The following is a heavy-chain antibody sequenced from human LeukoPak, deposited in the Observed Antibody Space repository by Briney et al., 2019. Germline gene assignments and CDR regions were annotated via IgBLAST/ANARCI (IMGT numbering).Heavy chain of an antibody. CDR1: GFTFSSYW. D-gene: IGHD6-13*01. J-gene: IGHJ4*02. CDR3: AKDIAAAGTDYFDY. V-gene: IGHV3-7*03. Sequence: GGSLRLSCAASGFTFSSYWMSWVRQAPGKGLEWVANIKQDGSEKYYVDSVKGRFTISRDNAKNSLYLQMNSLRAEDTALYYCAKDIAAAGTDYFDYWGQGTLVTVSS. CDR2: IKQDGSEK.